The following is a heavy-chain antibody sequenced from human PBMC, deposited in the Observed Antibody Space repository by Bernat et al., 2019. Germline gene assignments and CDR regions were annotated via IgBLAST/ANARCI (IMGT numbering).Heavy chain of an antibody. CDR3: ARDFTGTAVQRLPPDS. Sequence: QVQVVESGGGVVQPGRSLRLSCAVSGFTFSAFGMHWVRQAPGKGLEWVAVIIHDGSNAYYAESVKGRFTISRDKSKSTLYLQMNSLRAEDTAVYYCARDFTGTAVQRLPPDSWGHGTLVTVSS. CDR1: GFTFSAFG. D-gene: IGHD2-21*02. V-gene: IGHV3-33*05. CDR2: IIHDGSNA. J-gene: IGHJ5*01.